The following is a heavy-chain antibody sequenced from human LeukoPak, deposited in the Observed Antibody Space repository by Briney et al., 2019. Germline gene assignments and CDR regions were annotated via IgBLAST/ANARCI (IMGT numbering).Heavy chain of an antibody. J-gene: IGHJ4*02. CDR3: ARDLSGSDWLSPPDF. Sequence: ASVKVSCKASGYTFNTYAVHWVRQAPGQSLEWMGWINTDTGYTKYSQNFQGRVTLTRDRSASTAYMELRSLTSEDTAVYYCARDLSGSDWLSPPDFWGQGTVVTVSS. D-gene: IGHD3-10*01. CDR2: INTDTGYT. CDR1: GYTFNTYA. V-gene: IGHV1-3*04.